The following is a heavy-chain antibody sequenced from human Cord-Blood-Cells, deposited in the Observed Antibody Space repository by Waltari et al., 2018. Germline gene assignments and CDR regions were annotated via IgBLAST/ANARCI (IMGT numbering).Heavy chain of an antibody. D-gene: IGHD3-10*01. CDR3: AKDLSDWGSGSPFDY. CDR1: GFTFSRIG. Sequence: QVQLVVSGGVLVQAGRSLRRSCTASGFTFSRIGLHRVRHVAGKGLGGGAVKSYDGSNKYYADSVKGRFTISRDNSKNTLYLQMNSLRAEDTAVYYCAKDLSDWGSGSPFDYWGQGTLVTVSS. J-gene: IGHJ4*02. V-gene: IGHV3-30*18. CDR2: KSYDGSNK.